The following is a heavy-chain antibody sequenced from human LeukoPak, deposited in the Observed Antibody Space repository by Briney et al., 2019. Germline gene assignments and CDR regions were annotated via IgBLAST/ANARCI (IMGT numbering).Heavy chain of an antibody. Sequence: GASVKVSCKASGYTFTSYGISWVRQAPGQGLEWMGWISAYNGNTNYAQKLQGRVTMTTDTSTSTACMELRSLRSDDTAVYYCARVHTPGLHCGGDCYDFDYWGQGTLVTVSS. D-gene: IGHD2-21*02. CDR3: ARVHTPGLHCGGDCYDFDY. CDR1: GYTFTSYG. V-gene: IGHV1-18*01. CDR2: ISAYNGNT. J-gene: IGHJ4*02.